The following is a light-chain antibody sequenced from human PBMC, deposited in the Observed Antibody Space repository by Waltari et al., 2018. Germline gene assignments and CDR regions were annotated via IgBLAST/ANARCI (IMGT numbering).Light chain of an antibody. V-gene: IGKV1-39*01. CDR3: QQSYSTGFT. CDR2: ASS. J-gene: IGKJ3*01. Sequence: DIQMTQSPSSLSASVGDRVTISCRASQVISSSLNWYQQKPGKAPKLLIYASSNLPTGVPSRFSGRGSGPNFTLTISDLQPEDFATYHCQQSYSTGFTFGPGTRLDLK. CDR1: QVISSS.